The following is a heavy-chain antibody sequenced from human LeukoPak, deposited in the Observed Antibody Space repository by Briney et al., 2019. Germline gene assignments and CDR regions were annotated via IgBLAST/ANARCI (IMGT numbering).Heavy chain of an antibody. CDR2: IIPIFGTA. V-gene: IGHV1-69*13. J-gene: IGHJ4*02. Sequence: SVKVSCKAPGDTFSSYAISWVRQAPGQGLEWMGGIIPIFGTANYAQKFQGRVTITADESTSTAYMELSSLRSEDTAVYYCARNKYYYDSSGYYSDYWGQGTLVTVSS. CDR1: GDTFSSYA. CDR3: ARNKYYYDSSGYYSDY. D-gene: IGHD3-22*01.